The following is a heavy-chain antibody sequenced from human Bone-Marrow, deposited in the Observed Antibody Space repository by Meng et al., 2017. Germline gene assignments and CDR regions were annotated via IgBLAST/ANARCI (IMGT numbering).Heavy chain of an antibody. J-gene: IGHJ5*02. V-gene: IGHV1-8*01. CDR2: MNTNSGNT. CDR3: ARIGQGRPDT. Sequence: ASAQVSCKASGYTFASYDIYWLRQATGQGREWMGWMNTNSGNTGYAQKFQGRVTMTRNTSISTAYMELSSLRSEDRAVYYCARIGQGRPDTWGQGTLVTVSS. CDR1: GYTFASYD. D-gene: IGHD6-25*01.